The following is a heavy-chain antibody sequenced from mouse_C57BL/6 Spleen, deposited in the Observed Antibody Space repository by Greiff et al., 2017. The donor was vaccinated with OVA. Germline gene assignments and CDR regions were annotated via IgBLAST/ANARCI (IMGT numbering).Heavy chain of an antibody. V-gene: IGHV1-26*01. CDR3: ARGRDYAMDY. Sequence: EVQLQQSGPELVKPGASVKISCKASGYTFTDYYMNWVKQSHGKSLEWIGDINPNNGGTSYNQKVKGKATLTVDKSSSTAYLELRSLTSEDSAVYYCARGRDYAMDYWGQGTSVTVSS. CDR2: INPNNGGT. CDR1: GYTFTDYY. J-gene: IGHJ4*01.